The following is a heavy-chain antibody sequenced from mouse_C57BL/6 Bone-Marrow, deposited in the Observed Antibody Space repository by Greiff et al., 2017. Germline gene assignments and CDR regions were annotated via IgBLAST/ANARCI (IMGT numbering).Heavy chain of an antibody. Sequence: VQLQQSGPELVRPGASVKISCKASGYSFTGYYMNWVKQSPEQSLEWIGEINPSTGDTTYNQKFKAKATLAVDKSSSTAYMQLKSLTSQDSAVYYFARRGRPCWYFDVLGAGTTVTVSS. J-gene: IGHJ1*01. CDR2: INPSTGDT. CDR1: GYSFTGYY. V-gene: IGHV1-42*01. CDR3: ARRGRPCWYFDV.